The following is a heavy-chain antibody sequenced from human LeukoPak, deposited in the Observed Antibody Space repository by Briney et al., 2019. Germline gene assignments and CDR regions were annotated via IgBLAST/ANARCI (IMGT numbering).Heavy chain of an antibody. J-gene: IGHJ5*02. CDR2: IYYSGST. CDR3: ARLIAVAGTVWFDP. D-gene: IGHD6-19*01. CDR1: GGSISSSSYY. Sequence: SETLSLTCTVSGGSISSSSYYRGWIRQPPGKGLEWIGSIYYSGSTYYNPSLKSRVTISVDTSKNQFSLKLSSVTAADTAVYYCARLIAVAGTVWFDPWGQGTLVTVSS. V-gene: IGHV4-39*01.